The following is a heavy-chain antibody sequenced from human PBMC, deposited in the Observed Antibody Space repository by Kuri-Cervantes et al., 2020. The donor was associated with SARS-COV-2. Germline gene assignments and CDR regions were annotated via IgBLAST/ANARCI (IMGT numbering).Heavy chain of an antibody. CDR1: GFTFSSYW. V-gene: IGHV3-74*01. CDR2: INSDGSST. CDR3: AKDHQYYYDSSGYYYFGY. Sequence: GGSLRLSCAASGFTFSSYWMHWVRQAPGKGLVWVSRINSDGSSTSYADSVKGRFTISRDNAKNTLYLQMNSLRAEDTAVYYCAKDHQYYYDSSGYYYFGYWGQGTLVTVSS. J-gene: IGHJ4*02. D-gene: IGHD3-22*01.